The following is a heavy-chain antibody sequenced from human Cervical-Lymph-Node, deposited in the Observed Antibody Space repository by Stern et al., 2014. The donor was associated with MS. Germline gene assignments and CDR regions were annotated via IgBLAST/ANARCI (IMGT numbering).Heavy chain of an antibody. Sequence: QLQLQESGPGLVKPSETLSLTCTVSGASISTYYWSWIRQPPGKGLEWIGYISYSGSTKYNASLKSRVTTSLDTSKNQFSLKLSSVTAADTALYYCARARGSYHPHFDFWGQGALVTVSS. J-gene: IGHJ4*02. CDR1: GASISTYY. CDR2: ISYSGST. V-gene: IGHV4-59*01. CDR3: ARARGSYHPHFDF. D-gene: IGHD3-16*02.